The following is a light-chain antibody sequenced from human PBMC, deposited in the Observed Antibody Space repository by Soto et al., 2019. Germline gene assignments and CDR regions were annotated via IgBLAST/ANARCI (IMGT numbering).Light chain of an antibody. Sequence: ESVLTQSPATLSLSPGERATLSCRASQSVSNYLAWYQQKPGQAPRLLIYDASNRATGIPARFSGSGSGTDFTLIISRLEPEDFAVYYCQQYGSSVLTFGGGTKVDIK. V-gene: IGKV3-11*01. CDR3: QQYGSSVLT. CDR1: QSVSNY. J-gene: IGKJ4*01. CDR2: DAS.